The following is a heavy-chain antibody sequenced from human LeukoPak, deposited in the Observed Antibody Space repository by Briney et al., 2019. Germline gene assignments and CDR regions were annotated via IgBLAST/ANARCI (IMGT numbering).Heavy chain of an antibody. V-gene: IGHV4-59*01. CDR2: IFYSGST. CDR3: TFARGDPSSSNY. J-gene: IGHJ4*02. CDR1: GGSISSYY. D-gene: IGHD2-2*01. Sequence: SETLSLTCTVSGGSISSYYWSWIRQPPGKGLEWIGYIFYSGSTNYNPSLKSRVAISVDTSKNQFSLKLSSVTAADTAVYYCTFARGDPSSSNYWGQGTLVTVSS.